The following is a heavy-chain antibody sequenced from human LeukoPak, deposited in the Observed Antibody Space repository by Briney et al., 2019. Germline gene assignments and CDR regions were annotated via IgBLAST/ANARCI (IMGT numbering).Heavy chain of an antibody. CDR1: GGTFSTYS. V-gene: IGHV1-69*13. CDR3: ARGEGVRFLEWLNWFDP. Sequence: SVKVSCKASGGTFSTYSVSWVRQAPGQGLEWMGGIIPIFGTANYAQKFQGRVTITADESTSTAYMELSSLRSEDTAVYYCARGEGVRFLEWLNWFDPWGQGTLVTVSS. D-gene: IGHD3-3*01. J-gene: IGHJ5*02. CDR2: IIPIFGTA.